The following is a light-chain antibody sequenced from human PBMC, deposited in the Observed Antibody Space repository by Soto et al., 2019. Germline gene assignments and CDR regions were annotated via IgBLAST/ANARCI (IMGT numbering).Light chain of an antibody. CDR2: EGS. J-gene: IGLJ2*01. CDR1: SRDVGSYNL. Sequence: QSALTQPASVSGSPGQSITISCTGTSRDVGSYNLVSWYQQHPGKAPKLMIYEGSKRPSGVSNRFSGSKSGNTASLTISGLQAEDEADYYCCSFAGLNTLLFGGGTNLTVL. V-gene: IGLV2-23*01. CDR3: CSFAGLNTLL.